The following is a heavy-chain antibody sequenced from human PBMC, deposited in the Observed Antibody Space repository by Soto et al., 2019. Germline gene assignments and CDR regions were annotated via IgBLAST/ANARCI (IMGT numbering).Heavy chain of an antibody. J-gene: IGHJ4*02. CDR3: ARDSGLGSGYAFDY. D-gene: IGHD3-22*01. CDR1: GFTFSSYG. V-gene: IGHV3-33*01. Sequence: GGSLRLSCAASGFTFSSYGMHWVRQAPGKGLEWAAVIWYDGSNKYYADSVKGRFTISRDNSKNTLYLQMNSLRAEDTAVYYCARDSGLGSGYAFDYWGQGTLVTVSS. CDR2: IWYDGSNK.